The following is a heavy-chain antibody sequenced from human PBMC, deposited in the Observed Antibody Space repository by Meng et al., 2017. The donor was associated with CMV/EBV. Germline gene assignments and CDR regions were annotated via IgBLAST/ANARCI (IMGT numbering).Heavy chain of an antibody. CDR3: TTDQLELRLGYYYGMDV. CDR2: IKSKTDGGTT. CDR1: GFTFSNAW. D-gene: IGHD1-7*01. V-gene: IGHV3-15*01. J-gene: IGHJ6*02. Sequence: GGSLSLSCAASGFTFSNAWMSWVRQAPGKGLEWVGRIKSKTDGGTTDYAAHVKGRFTISRDDSKNTLYLQMNSLKTEETAVYYGTTDQLELRLGYYYGMDVWGQGTTVTVSS.